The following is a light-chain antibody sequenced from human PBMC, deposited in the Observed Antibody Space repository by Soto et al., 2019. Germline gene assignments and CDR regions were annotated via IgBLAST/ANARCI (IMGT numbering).Light chain of an antibody. CDR2: LGS. Sequence: DIVMTQSPLFLSVTPGEPASISCRSSQSLLHDNGFNFLNWYLQKPGQSPQLLISLGSSRASGVPDRFSGSASGRDFTLLISRVEAEDVGVFYCVQALETPLTFGGGTKVDIK. J-gene: IGKJ4*01. V-gene: IGKV2-28*01. CDR3: VQALETPLT. CDR1: QSLLHDNGFNF.